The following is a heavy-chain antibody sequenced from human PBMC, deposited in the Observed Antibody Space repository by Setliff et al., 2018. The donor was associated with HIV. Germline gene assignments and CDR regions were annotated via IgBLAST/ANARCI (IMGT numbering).Heavy chain of an antibody. CDR1: GESLSGYY. V-gene: IGHV4-34*01. CDR2: INHSGST. J-gene: IGHJ3*02. D-gene: IGHD3-22*01. Sequence: SETLSLTCAVYGESLSGYYWTWIRQPPGKGLEWIGEINHSGSTNYNPSLKSRVTISVDTSKNQFSLKLSSVTTADTAVYYCARGLVEEIVVITQPRLKYAFDIWGQGTMVTVSS. CDR3: ARGLVEEIVVITQPRLKYAFDI.